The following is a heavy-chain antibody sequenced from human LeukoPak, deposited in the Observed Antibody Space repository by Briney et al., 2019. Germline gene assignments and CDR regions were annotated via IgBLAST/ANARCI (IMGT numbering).Heavy chain of an antibody. CDR3: ARVPSANISPFDY. CDR1: GGSFSGYY. V-gene: IGHV4-59*01. CDR2: IYYSGST. Sequence: PSETLSLTCVVYGGSFSGYYWSWIRQPPGKGLEWIGYIYYSGSTNYNPSLKSRVTISVDTSKNQFSLKLSSVTAADTAVYYCARVPSANISPFDYWGQGTLVTVSS. J-gene: IGHJ4*02.